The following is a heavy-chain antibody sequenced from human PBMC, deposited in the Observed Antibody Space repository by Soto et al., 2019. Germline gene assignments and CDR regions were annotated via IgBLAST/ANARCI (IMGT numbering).Heavy chain of an antibody. CDR2: IYHTGST. Sequence: PSEALSLTCSVSGDSISSGDYYWSWLRQPPGKGLEWIGYIYHTGSTYYNASLKSRVIISADTSKNQFSLKLSSVTAADTAVYYCVRASVGVSFDYWGQGTLVTVS. CDR3: VRASVGVSFDY. J-gene: IGHJ4*02. D-gene: IGHD3-22*01. V-gene: IGHV4-30-4*01. CDR1: GDSISSGDYY.